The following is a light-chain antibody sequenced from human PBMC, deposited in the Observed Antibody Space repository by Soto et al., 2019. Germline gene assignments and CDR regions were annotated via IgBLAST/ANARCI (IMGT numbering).Light chain of an antibody. J-gene: IGKJ4*01. Sequence: EIVLTQSPATLSLSPGERATLSCRASQSVSSSLAWYQQKPGQAPRLLIYDASNRATGIPARFSGSGSGTDCTLTSSSLEPEDFAVYYCQQRSNWPTFGGGTRVEIK. V-gene: IGKV3-11*01. CDR2: DAS. CDR3: QQRSNWPT. CDR1: QSVSSS.